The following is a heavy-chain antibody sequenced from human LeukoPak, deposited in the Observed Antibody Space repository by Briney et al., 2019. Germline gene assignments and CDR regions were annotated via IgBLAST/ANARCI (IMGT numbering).Heavy chain of an antibody. V-gene: IGHV6-1*01. CDR3: ARRLTQYDCFDP. J-gene: IGHJ5*02. Sequence: SQTLSLTCAISGGSVSSNSVTWNWIRQSPSRGLEWLGRTYYRSTWYNDYAVSVRGRITVNPDTSKNQFSLHLNSVTPEDTAVYYCARRLTQYDCFDPWGQGILVTVSS. CDR1: GGSVSSNSVT. D-gene: IGHD2-2*01. CDR2: TYYRSTWYN.